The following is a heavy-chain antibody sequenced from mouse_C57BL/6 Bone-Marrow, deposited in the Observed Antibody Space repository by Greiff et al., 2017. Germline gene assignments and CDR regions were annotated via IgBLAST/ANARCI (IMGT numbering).Heavy chain of an antibody. D-gene: IGHD1-1*01. CDR1: GFTFSSYG. CDR2: ISSGGSYT. J-gene: IGHJ3*01. V-gene: IGHV5-6*01. Sequence: EVQGVESGGDLAKPGGSLKLSCAASGFTFSSYGMSWVRQTPDKRLEWVATISSGGSYTYYPDSVKGRFTISRDNAMNTLYLQMSSLKSEDTAMYYCARESNLHYYGSSFFAYWGQGTLVTVSA. CDR3: ARESNLHYYGSSFFAY.